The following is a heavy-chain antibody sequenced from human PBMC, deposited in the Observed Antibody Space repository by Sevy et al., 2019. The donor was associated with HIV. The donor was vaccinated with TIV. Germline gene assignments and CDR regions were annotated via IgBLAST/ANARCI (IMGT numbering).Heavy chain of an antibody. Sequence: ASVKVSCKASGGTFSSYASSWVRQAPGQGLEWMGGIIPIFGTANYAQMFQGRVTITADESTSTAYMELSSLRSEDTAVYYCARECLEVGATTNWFDPWGQGTLVTVSS. V-gene: IGHV1-69*13. D-gene: IGHD1-26*01. CDR1: GGTFSSYA. CDR3: ARECLEVGATTNWFDP. J-gene: IGHJ5*02. CDR2: IIPIFGTA.